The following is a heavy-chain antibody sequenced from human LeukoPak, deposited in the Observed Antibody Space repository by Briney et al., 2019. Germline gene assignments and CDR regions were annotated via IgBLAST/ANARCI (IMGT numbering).Heavy chain of an antibody. CDR2: IRQDGSEK. CDR1: GFTFSSYW. CDR3: ARDLRASYYYPGMDV. Sequence: GGSLRLSCAASGFTFSSYWMSWVRQAPGKGLEWVANIRQDGSEKYYVDSVKGRFTISRDNAESSLYLQMNSLRAEDTAIYYCARDLRASYYYPGMDVWGHGTTVTVSS. V-gene: IGHV3-7*05. J-gene: IGHJ6*02.